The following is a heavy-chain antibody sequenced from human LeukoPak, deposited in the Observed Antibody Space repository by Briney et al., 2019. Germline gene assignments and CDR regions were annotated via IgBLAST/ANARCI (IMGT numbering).Heavy chain of an antibody. D-gene: IGHD3-10*01. CDR1: GGSISSGSYY. CDR2: IYYSGST. V-gene: IGHV4-39*01. J-gene: IGHJ4*02. Sequence: PSETLSLTCTVSGGSISSGSYYWGWIRQPPGKGLEWIGSIYYSGSTYYNPSLKSRVTISVDTSKNQFSLKLSSVTAADTAVYYCASRTYYYGSGSYSEIDYWGQGTLVTVSS. CDR3: ASRTYYYGSGSYSEIDY.